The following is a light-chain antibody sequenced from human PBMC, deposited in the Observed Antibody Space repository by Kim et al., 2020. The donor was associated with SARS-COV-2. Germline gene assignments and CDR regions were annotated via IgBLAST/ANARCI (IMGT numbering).Light chain of an antibody. CDR2: EVS. Sequence: GQSVTISCTGTSSDVGGYNRVSWYQQPPGTAPKLMIYEVSDRPSGVPERFSGSKSGNTASLTISGLQAEDEADYYCCSYTNRNSYVFATGTKVTVL. CDR3: CSYTNRNSYV. J-gene: IGLJ1*01. CDR1: SSDVGGYNR. V-gene: IGLV2-18*02.